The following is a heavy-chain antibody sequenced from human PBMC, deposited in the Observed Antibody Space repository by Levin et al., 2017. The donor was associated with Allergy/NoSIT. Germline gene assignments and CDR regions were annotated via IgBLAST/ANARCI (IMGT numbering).Heavy chain of an antibody. Sequence: SETLSLTCTVSGGSISSYYWSWIRQPPGKGLEWIGYIYYSGSTNYNPSLKSRVTISVDTSKNQFSLKLSSVTAADTALYYCAREGGYDYVWGSDRQPGWFDPWGQGTLVTVSS. CDR1: GGSISSYY. CDR2: IYYSGST. D-gene: IGHD3-16*02. V-gene: IGHV4-59*01. J-gene: IGHJ5*02. CDR3: AREGGYDYVWGSDRQPGWFDP.